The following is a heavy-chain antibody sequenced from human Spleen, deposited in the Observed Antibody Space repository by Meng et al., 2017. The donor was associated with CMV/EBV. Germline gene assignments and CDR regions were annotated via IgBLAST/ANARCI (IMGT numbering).Heavy chain of an antibody. CDR1: EFTFSSYG. Sequence: GESLKISCAASEFTFSSYGMNWVRQAPGKGLEWVSYISSGGTTIYYADSVKGRFTISRDNAKNSLYLQMHSLRAEDTAVYYCAREIYHYDSSGYYYPTSNAFDIWGQGTMVTVSS. CDR2: ISSGGTTI. D-gene: IGHD3-22*01. CDR3: AREIYHYDSSGYYYPTSNAFDI. J-gene: IGHJ3*02. V-gene: IGHV3-48*03.